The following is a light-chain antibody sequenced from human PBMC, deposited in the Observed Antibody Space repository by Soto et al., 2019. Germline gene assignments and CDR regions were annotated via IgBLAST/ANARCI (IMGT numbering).Light chain of an antibody. CDR2: AAS. J-gene: IGKJ1*01. V-gene: IGKV1-39*01. CDR1: QSISSY. CDR3: QQSYSRMT. Sequence: IQMTQSPSSLSASVGDGVTITCRASQSISSYVSWYKQKPGKAPKLPIYAASRLESGVPSRFSGSRSGTDSTLTISSLKPEDFATEYCQQSYSRMTFGQGTKVDIK.